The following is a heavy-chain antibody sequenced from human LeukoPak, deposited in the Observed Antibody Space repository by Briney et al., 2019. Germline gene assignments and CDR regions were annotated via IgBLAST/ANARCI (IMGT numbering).Heavy chain of an antibody. V-gene: IGHV1-46*01. D-gene: IGHD4-17*01. CDR3: ARDSTVTTFRGCVDP. CDR2: INPSGGST. J-gene: IGHJ5*02. Sequence: GASVKVSCKASGYTFTNYYVHWVRQAPGQGLEWMGVINPSGGSTNYAQRFQGRVTMTRDTSTSTVYTELSSLRSEDTAVYYCARDSTVTTFRGCVDPWGQGTLVTVSS. CDR1: GYTFTNYY.